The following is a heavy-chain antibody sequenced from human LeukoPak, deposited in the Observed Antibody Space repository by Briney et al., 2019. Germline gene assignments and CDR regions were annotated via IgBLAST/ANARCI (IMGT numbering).Heavy chain of an antibody. CDR2: INHSGST. CDR1: GGSFSGYY. CDR3: ARGAWELLKYYFDY. V-gene: IGHV4-34*01. D-gene: IGHD1-26*01. Sequence: PSETLSLTCAVYGGSFSGYYWSWIRQPPGKGLEWIGEINHSGSTNYNPSLKSRVTISVDTSKNQFSLKLSSVTAADTAVYYCARGAWELLKYYFDYWGQGTLATVSS. J-gene: IGHJ4*02.